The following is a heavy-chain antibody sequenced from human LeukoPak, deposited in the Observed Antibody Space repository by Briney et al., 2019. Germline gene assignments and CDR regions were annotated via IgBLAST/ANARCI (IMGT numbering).Heavy chain of an antibody. J-gene: IGHJ6*04. CDR1: GYTFTSYG. D-gene: IGHD2-2*01. CDR3: ARVYEAYCDSTRCYKSVDYGMDV. V-gene: IGHV1-18*04. Sequence: AAVKVSCKASGYTFTSYGISLVRQAPGQGLEWMGWISTYNGNTNYAQKLQGRVTMTTDTSTSTAYMELRSLRSDDTELYYCARVYEAYCDSTRCYKSVDYGMDVWGKGTTVTVSS. CDR2: ISTYNGNT.